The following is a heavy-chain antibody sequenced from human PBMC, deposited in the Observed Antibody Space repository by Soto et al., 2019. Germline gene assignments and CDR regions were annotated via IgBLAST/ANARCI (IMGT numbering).Heavy chain of an antibody. CDR1: GYTFTSYA. D-gene: IGHD2-2*01. Sequence: ASVKVSCKASGYTFTSYAMHWVRQAPGQRLEWMGWINPNSGNTKYAQKFQGRVTMTRDTSISTAYMELSRLRSDDTAVYYCARGGDIVLVPAASRGYYYYGMDVWGQGTTVTVSS. V-gene: IGHV1-2*02. CDR3: ARGGDIVLVPAASRGYYYYGMDV. J-gene: IGHJ6*02. CDR2: INPNSGNT.